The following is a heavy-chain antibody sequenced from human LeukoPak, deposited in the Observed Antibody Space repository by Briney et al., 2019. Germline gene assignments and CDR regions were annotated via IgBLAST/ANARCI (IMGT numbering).Heavy chain of an antibody. CDR3: ARCSGWAFKN. Sequence: GGSLRLSCAASGFTFSSYAMSWVRQAPGKGLEWVSAISGSGGSTYYADSVKGRFTISRDNSKNSLYLQMDSLRAEDTAIYYCARCSGWAFKNWGQGNLVTVSS. D-gene: IGHD6-19*01. CDR2: ISGSGGST. J-gene: IGHJ4*02. V-gene: IGHV3-23*01. CDR1: GFTFSSYA.